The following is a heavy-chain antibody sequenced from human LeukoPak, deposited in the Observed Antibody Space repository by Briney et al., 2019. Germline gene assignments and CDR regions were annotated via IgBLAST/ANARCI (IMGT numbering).Heavy chain of an antibody. CDR2: ISSSSSTI. J-gene: IGHJ4*02. CDR1: GFTFSSYS. V-gene: IGHV3-48*04. CDR3: AKDFLGYCSGGSCYGVDY. Sequence: GGSLRLSCAASGFTFSSYSMNWVRQAPGKGLEWVSYISSSSSTIYYADSVKGRFTISRDNAKNSLYLQMNSLRAEDTAVYYCAKDFLGYCSGGSCYGVDYWGQGTLVTVSS. D-gene: IGHD2-15*01.